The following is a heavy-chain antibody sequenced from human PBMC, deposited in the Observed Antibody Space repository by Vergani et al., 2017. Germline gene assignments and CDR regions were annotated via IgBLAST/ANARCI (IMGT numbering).Heavy chain of an antibody. Sequence: EVQLVESGGGLVQPGRSLRLSCAASGFTFDDYAMHWVRQAPGKGLEWVSGINWNSDSIAYADSVKGRFTISRDNAKNSLYLQMNSLRAEDTALYYCAKVRPFLGGSYFSSALDYWGQGTLVTVSA. J-gene: IGHJ4*02. CDR3: AKVRPFLGGSYFSSALDY. CDR2: INWNSDSI. D-gene: IGHD1-26*01. CDR1: GFTFDDYA. V-gene: IGHV3-9*01.